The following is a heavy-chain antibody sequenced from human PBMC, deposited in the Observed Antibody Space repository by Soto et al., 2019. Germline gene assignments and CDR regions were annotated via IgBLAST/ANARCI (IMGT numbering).Heavy chain of an antibody. CDR3: ARYYLGIAAAGPL. Sequence: SVKVSCKASGGTFSSYAISWVRQAPGQGLEWMGGIIPIFGTANYAQKFQGRVTITADESTSTAYMELSSLRSEDTAVYYCARYYLGIAAAGPLWGQGTLLTVSS. V-gene: IGHV1-69*13. CDR2: IIPIFGTA. D-gene: IGHD6-13*01. J-gene: IGHJ4*02. CDR1: GGTFSSYA.